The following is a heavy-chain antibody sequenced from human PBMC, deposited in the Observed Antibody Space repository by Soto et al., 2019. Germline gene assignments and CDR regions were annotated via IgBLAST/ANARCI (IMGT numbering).Heavy chain of an antibody. Sequence: PGGSLRLSCAASGFTFSTYAMNWVRQAPGKGLEWVSSISSSSSYIYYADSMKGRFTISRDNAKNSLYLQMNSLRAEDTAVYYCAREYFYDSSGYFVYWGQGILVTVSS. D-gene: IGHD3-22*01. J-gene: IGHJ4*02. CDR2: ISSSSSYI. V-gene: IGHV3-21*01. CDR3: AREYFYDSSGYFVY. CDR1: GFTFSTYA.